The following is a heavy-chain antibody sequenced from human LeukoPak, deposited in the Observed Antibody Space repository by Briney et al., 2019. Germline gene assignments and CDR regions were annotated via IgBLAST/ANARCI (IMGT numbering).Heavy chain of an antibody. J-gene: IGHJ2*01. CDR1: GGSISSGSYS. D-gene: IGHD1-26*01. CDR3: ARQDSGGSYPSYWYFDL. Sequence: PSETLSLTCAVSGGSISSGSYSWSWIRQPPGKGLEWIGYIYPRGSTYYNPSLKSRVTMSLDRSANQFSLNLSSVTAADTAVYYCARQDSGGSYPSYWYFDLWGRGTLVTVSS. V-gene: IGHV4-30-2*01. CDR2: IYPRGST.